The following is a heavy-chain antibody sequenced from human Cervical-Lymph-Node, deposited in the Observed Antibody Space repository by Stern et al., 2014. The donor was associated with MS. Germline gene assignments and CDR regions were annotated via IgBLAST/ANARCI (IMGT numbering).Heavy chain of an antibody. Sequence: QDQLVQSGAEVKKPGASVKVSCKTAGYNFTDYGIIWVRQAPGQRLEWMGWINTGNGNRRYSQKIQGRVTITRDTSASTAYMELSSLRSEDTAVYYCARTGTVVTSGYYYGMEVWGQGTTVTVSS. D-gene: IGHD4-23*01. V-gene: IGHV1-3*04. CDR3: ARTGTVVTSGYYYGMEV. CDR1: GYNFTDYG. J-gene: IGHJ6*02. CDR2: INTGNGNR.